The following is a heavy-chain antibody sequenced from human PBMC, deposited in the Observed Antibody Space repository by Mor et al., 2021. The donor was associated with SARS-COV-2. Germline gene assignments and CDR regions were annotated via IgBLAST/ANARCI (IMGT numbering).Heavy chain of an antibody. V-gene: IGHV3-30-3*01. Sequence: AMHWVRQAPGKGLEWVAIISADGGTTYYADSMRGRFIVSRDNSEGTLYLQLSDLKNEDTGVYYCARDLWAVAGTF. D-gene: IGHD6-19*01. CDR2: ISADGGTT. CDR3: ARDLWAVAGTF. J-gene: IGHJ3*01. CDR1: A.